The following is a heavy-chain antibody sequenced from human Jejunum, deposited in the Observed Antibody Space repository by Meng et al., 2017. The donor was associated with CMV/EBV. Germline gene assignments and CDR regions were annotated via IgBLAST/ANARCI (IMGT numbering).Heavy chain of an antibody. CDR1: ATFNNCA. J-gene: IGHJ5*01. V-gene: IGHV1-69*05. D-gene: IGHD6-6*01. Sequence: ATFNNCAINCVRLAPGQGLEYMGGTLPIYGTSNYAQKFKGRVTITTDGTTNTAYMELTSLRSDDTAIYYCAIKEQYGSSLWDNWFESWGLGTLVTVSS. CDR2: TLPIYGTS. CDR3: AIKEQYGSSLWDNWFES.